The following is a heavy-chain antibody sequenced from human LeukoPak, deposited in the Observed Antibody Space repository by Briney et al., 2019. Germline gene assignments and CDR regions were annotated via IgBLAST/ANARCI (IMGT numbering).Heavy chain of an antibody. CDR3: ASTNRLDY. CDR1: GFTFDDYA. CDR2: ISGDGGST. J-gene: IGHJ4*02. Sequence: GGSLRLSCAASGFTFDDYAMHWVRQAPGKVLEWVSLISGDGGSTYYADSVKGRFTISRDNSKNSLYLQMNSLRAEDTAVYYCASTNRLDYWGQGTLVTVSS. V-gene: IGHV3-43*02. D-gene: IGHD2/OR15-2a*01.